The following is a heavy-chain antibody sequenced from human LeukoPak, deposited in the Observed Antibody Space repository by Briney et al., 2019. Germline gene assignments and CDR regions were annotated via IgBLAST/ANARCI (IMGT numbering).Heavy chain of an antibody. Sequence: GASVKVSCKASGYTFTSYGISWVRQAPGQGLEWMGWISAYNGNTNYAQKLQGRVTMTTDTPTSTAYMELRSLRSDDTAVYYCARIAYYDFWSGSHAHFDYWGQGTLVTVSS. CDR1: GYTFTSYG. J-gene: IGHJ4*02. D-gene: IGHD3-3*01. V-gene: IGHV1-18*01. CDR2: ISAYNGNT. CDR3: ARIAYYDFWSGSHAHFDY.